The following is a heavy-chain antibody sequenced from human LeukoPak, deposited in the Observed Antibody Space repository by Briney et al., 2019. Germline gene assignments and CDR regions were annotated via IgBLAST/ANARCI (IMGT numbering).Heavy chain of an antibody. CDR1: GYTFTGYY. J-gene: IGHJ3*02. CDR2: INPNSGGT. CDR3: ARVLRIVVAPDDAFDI. D-gene: IGHD2-2*01. Sequence: ASVKVSCKASGYTFTGYYMHWVREAPGQGLEWMVWINPNSGGTNYAQKFQGRVTMTRDTSISIAYMELSRLRSDDTAVYYCARVLRIVVAPDDAFDIWGQGTMVTVSS. V-gene: IGHV1-2*02.